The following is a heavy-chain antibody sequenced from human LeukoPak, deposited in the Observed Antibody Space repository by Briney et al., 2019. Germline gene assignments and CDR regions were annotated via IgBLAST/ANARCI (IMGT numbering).Heavy chain of an antibody. CDR1: GFTFRSYW. J-gene: IGHJ4*02. CDR2: IKQDGSEI. CDR3: ARLDNDGFFDY. V-gene: IGHV3-7*01. Sequence: GGSLRLSCAAAGFTFRSYWMSWVRQAPGKGREWVANIKQDGSEIYYVDSVKGRFTISRDNAKNSLYLQMNSLRAEDTAVYYCARLDNDGFFDYWGQGTLVTVSS. D-gene: IGHD3-10*01.